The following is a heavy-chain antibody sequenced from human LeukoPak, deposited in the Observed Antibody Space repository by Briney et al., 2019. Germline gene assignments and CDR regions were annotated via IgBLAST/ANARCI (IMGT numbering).Heavy chain of an antibody. CDR3: ASGYQIVS. CDR2: IYYGGTT. CDR1: GGSISNYY. V-gene: IGHV4-59*01. Sequence: SETLSLTCTVSGGSISNYYWSWIRQPPGKGLEWIGYIYYGGTTDYNPSLKSRVTISADTSKNQFSLTVRSVTAADTAVYYCASGYQIVSWGQGTLVSVSS. J-gene: IGHJ5*02. D-gene: IGHD2/OR15-2a*01.